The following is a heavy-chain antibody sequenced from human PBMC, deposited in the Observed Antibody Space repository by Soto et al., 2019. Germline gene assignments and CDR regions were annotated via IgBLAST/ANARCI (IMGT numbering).Heavy chain of an antibody. CDR2: IWYDGSNK. D-gene: IGHD2-15*01. Sequence: PGGSLRLSCAASGFTFSSYGMHWVRQAPGKGLEWVAVIWYDGSNKYYADSVKGRFTISRDNSKNTLYLQMNSLRAEDTAVYYCARDVGYCSGGSCYYGMDLWGQGTTVTVSS. J-gene: IGHJ6*02. CDR3: ARDVGYCSGGSCYYGMDL. CDR1: GFTFSSYG. V-gene: IGHV3-33*01.